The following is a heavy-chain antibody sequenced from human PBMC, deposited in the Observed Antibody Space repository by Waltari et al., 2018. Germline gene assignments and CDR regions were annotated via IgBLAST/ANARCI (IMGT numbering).Heavy chain of an antibody. CDR3: ARGSPKGTNWGCLDS. Sequence: EVQLVESGGGLIQPGGSLRLSCAASGFTVTTNYMNWVRQAPGKGPECVSVIYGGGNTDYGDSVKGRFIISRDDSKNTVYLQMNSLRAEDTAVYYCARGSPKGTNWGCLDSWGQGALVTVSS. CDR1: GFTVTTNY. D-gene: IGHD7-27*01. J-gene: IGHJ4*02. CDR2: IYGGGNT. V-gene: IGHV3-53*01.